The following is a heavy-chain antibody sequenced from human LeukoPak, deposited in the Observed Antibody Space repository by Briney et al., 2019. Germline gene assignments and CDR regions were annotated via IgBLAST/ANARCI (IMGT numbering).Heavy chain of an antibody. J-gene: IGHJ5*02. D-gene: IGHD1-14*01. CDR2: MNPNSGNT. Sequence: ASVKVSCKASGYTFTNYDINWVRQATGQGLEWMGWMNPNSGNTAYAQRFQGRVTMTRTTSINIAYMELSGPTSEDTAVYYCARSHGNWFDPWGQGTLVTVST. CDR3: ARSHGNWFDP. V-gene: IGHV1-8*01. CDR1: GYTFTNYD.